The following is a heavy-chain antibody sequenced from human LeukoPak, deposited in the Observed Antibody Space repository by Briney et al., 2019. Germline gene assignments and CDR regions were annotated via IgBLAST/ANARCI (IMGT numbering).Heavy chain of an antibody. CDR2: INPSGGRT. CDR1: GYILSSYY. CDR3: ARTYCGGDCNNRYFDY. V-gene: IGHV1-46*01. J-gene: IGHJ4*02. Sequence: ASVKVSCKASGYILSSYYMHWVRQAPGQGVEWMGIINPSGGRTDYAQKFQGRVTMTRDTSTSTVYMELNSLRSEDTALYYCARTYCGGDCNNRYFDYWGQGTLVTVSS. D-gene: IGHD2-21*02.